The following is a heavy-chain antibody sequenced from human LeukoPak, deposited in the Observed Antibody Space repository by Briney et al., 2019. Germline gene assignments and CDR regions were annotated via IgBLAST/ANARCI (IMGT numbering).Heavy chain of an antibody. D-gene: IGHD3-9*01. CDR3: ARDSRGFLVG. CDR2: IHSRGSTT. V-gene: IGHV3-11*04. J-gene: IGHJ4*02. CDR1: GFTFTDYY. Sequence: GGSLRLSCAASGFTFTDYYMSWIRQAPGKGLEWISYIHSRGSTTYYADSVKGRFTISRDNAKNSLYLQMNSLRAEDTAVYYCARDSRGFLVGWGQGTLVTVSS.